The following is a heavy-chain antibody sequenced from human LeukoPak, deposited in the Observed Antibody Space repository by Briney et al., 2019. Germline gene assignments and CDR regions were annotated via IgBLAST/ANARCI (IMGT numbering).Heavy chain of an antibody. CDR2: ISSSSSYI. D-gene: IGHD4-17*01. V-gene: IGHV3-21*01. J-gene: IGHJ4*02. CDR3: ARDLRTYGDYAFDY. Sequence: GGSLRLSCAASGFTFSSYSMNWVRQAPGKGLEWVSSISSSSSYIYYADSVKGRFTISRDNAKNSLYLQMNSLRAEDTAVYYCARDLRTYGDYAFDYWGQGTLVTVSS. CDR1: GFTFSSYS.